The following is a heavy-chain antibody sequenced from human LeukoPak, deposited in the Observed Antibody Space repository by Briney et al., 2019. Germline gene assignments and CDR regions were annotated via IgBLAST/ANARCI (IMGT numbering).Heavy chain of an antibody. D-gene: IGHD4-17*01. CDR1: GGTFRSYA. J-gene: IGHJ4*02. Sequence: GASVKVSCKASGGTFRSYAISWVRQAPGQGLEWMGGIIPIFGTANYAQKFQGRVTITADESTSTAYMELSSLRSEDTAVYYCARDGGDDYGDPQYYFDYWGQGTLVTVSS. CDR2: IIPIFGTA. V-gene: IGHV1-69*13. CDR3: ARDGGDDYGDPQYYFDY.